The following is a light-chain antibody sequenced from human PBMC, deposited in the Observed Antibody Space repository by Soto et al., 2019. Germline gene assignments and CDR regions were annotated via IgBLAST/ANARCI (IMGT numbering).Light chain of an antibody. CDR1: DTVSRSY. J-gene: IGKJ5*01. V-gene: IGKV3-20*01. CDR3: QQYXXXXXT. Sequence: EIVLTQSPGTLSFSPGERATLSCRASDTVSRSYLAWYQQKPGQAPRLLMYGASSRATGIPDRFSGSGSGTDFTLTISRLEPEDFALXXXQQYXXXXXTXGXGTRLEIK. CDR2: GAS.